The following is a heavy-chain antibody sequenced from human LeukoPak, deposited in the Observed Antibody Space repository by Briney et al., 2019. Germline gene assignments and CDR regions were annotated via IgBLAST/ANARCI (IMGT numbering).Heavy chain of an antibody. CDR2: IWYDGSKT. D-gene: IGHD4-11*01. J-gene: IGHJ6*02. CDR1: GFTFRSHG. CDR3: ARSNTMTSNYYYGMDV. V-gene: IGHV3-33*01. Sequence: PGRSLRLSCAASGFTFRSHGMQWVRQAPGKGLEWVAVIWYDGSKTYYADSVKGRFTISRDNSKNTLDLQMSSLRAEDTAVYYCARSNTMTSNYYYGMDVWGQGTTVTASS.